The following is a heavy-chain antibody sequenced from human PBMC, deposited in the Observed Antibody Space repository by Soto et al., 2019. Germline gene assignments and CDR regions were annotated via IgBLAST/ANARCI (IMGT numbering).Heavy chain of an antibody. CDR2: ISAHNGNT. D-gene: IGHD5-18*01. CDR3: ARDTAMALPDA. V-gene: IGHV1-18*01. Sequence: QGQLVQSGAEVKKPGASVKVSCKASGYTFTSYGISSVRQAPGQGLEWMGWISAHNGNTKYAQKLQGRVTMTTDTSTSTAYMEVRSLRSDDTAVYYCARDTAMALPDAWGQGTLVTVSS. J-gene: IGHJ4*02. CDR1: GYTFTSYG.